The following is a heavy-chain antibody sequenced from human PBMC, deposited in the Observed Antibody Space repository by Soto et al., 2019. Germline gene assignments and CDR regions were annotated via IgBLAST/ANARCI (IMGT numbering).Heavy chain of an antibody. Sequence: TSETLSLTCTVSGGSVSSGSYYWSWIRQPPGKGLEWIGYIYYSGSTNYNPSLKSRVTISVDTSKNQFPLKLSSVTAADTAVYYCARGGVPVPNYYYGMDVWGQGTTVTVSS. V-gene: IGHV4-61*01. D-gene: IGHD2-2*01. J-gene: IGHJ6*02. CDR2: IYYSGST. CDR1: GGSVSSGSYY. CDR3: ARGGVPVPNYYYGMDV.